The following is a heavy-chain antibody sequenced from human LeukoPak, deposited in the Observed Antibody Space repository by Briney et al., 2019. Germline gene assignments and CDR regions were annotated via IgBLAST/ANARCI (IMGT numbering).Heavy chain of an antibody. D-gene: IGHD6-19*01. CDR2: INPNSGGT. CDR1: GYTFTGYY. CDR3: ARDPSGWQHY. J-gene: IGHJ4*02. V-gene: IGHV1-2*02. Sequence: ASVKVSCKASGYTFTGYYMHWVRQAPGQGLEWMGWINPNSGGTNCAQKYQGRVTMTRDTSISTAYMELSRLRSDDAAVYYCARDPSGWQHYWGQGTLVPVSS.